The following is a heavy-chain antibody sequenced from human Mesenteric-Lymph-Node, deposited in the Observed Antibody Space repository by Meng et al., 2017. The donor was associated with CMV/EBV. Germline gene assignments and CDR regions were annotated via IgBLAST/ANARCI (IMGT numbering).Heavy chain of an antibody. J-gene: IGHJ5*02. V-gene: IGHV4-34*01. CDR1: GASFSDYY. CDR2: ISQSGST. Sequence: TLSLTCAVYGASFSDYYLSWIRQSPGKGLEWIGEISQSGSTSYNPSLKSRVTMSVDTSKNHFSLNLRSVTAADTAVYYCARGVGVDPWGQGTLVTVSS. CDR3: ARGVGVDP.